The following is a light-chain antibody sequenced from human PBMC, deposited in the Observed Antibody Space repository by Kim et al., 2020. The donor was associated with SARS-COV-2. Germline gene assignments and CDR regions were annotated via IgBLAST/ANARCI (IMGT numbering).Light chain of an antibody. CDR2: QCS. CDR3: QAWDGSTACV. Sequence: QGPPPIITCYGDKWGDVYACCYQHEPGQSPVLVINQCSKRPSVIPERFFASNSGNTATLTISGTQPVYEAGYYCQAWDGSTACVFGTGTKVNVL. J-gene: IGLJ1*01. V-gene: IGLV3-1*01. CDR1: KWGDVY.